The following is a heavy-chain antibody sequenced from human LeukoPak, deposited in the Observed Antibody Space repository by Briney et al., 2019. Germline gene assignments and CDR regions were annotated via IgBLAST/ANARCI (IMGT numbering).Heavy chain of an antibody. CDR1: GFTFSSYA. V-gene: IGHV3-23*01. D-gene: IGHD1-14*01. CDR2: ISSSGGST. J-gene: IGHJ3*02. Sequence: GRSLRLSCTASGFTFSSYAMSWVRQAPGKGLEWVSGISSSGGSTYPADSVKGRFTISRDSSKNTLYLQMNSLRAEDTALYYCAKGLLASITSGGFDIWGQGTMVTVSS. CDR3: AKGLLASITSGGFDI.